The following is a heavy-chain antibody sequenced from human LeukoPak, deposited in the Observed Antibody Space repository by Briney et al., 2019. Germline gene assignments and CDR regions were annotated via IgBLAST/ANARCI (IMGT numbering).Heavy chain of an antibody. CDR3: AREDYYYDSSGYQHYFDY. J-gene: IGHJ4*02. V-gene: IGHV3-74*01. CDR1: GFTFSNYW. Sequence: GGSLRLSCAASGFTFSNYWMHWVRQAPGKGLVWVSRINSDGTSTTYADSVQGRFTISRDNAKNTLYLQMNSLRAEDTAVYYCAREDYYYDSSGYQHYFDYWGQGTLVTVSS. D-gene: IGHD3-22*01. CDR2: INSDGTST.